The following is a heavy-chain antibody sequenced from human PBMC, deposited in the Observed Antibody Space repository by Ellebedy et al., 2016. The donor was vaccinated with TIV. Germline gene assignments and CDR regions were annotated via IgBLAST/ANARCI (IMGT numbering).Heavy chain of an antibody. J-gene: IGHJ4*02. CDR1: GFTVSSNY. CDR2: IYSGGST. CDR3: ASGGPGDDY. Sequence: GESLKISCAASGFTVSSNYMSWVRQAPGKGLEWVSVIYSGGSTYYADSVKGRFTISRDNSKNTLYLQMNSLRAEDTAVYYCASGGPGDDYWGQGTLVTVSS. V-gene: IGHV3-66*01. D-gene: IGHD2-21*01.